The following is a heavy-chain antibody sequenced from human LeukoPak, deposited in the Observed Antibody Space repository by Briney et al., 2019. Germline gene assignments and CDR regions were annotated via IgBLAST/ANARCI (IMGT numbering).Heavy chain of an antibody. CDR2: IYYGGSA. CDR1: GGSISTYY. V-gene: IGHV4-59*12. J-gene: IGHJ4*02. D-gene: IGHD4/OR15-4a*01. Sequence: SETLSLTCAVSGGSISTYYWNWIRQPPGKGLEWIGYIYYGGSAIYNPSLKSRVTISVDRSKNQFSLKLNSVTAADTAVYYCAREGLWYQIIDYWGQGTLVTVSS. CDR3: AREGLWYQIIDY.